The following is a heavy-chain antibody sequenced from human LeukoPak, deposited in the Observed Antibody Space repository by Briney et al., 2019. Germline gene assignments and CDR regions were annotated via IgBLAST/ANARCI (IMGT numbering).Heavy chain of an antibody. Sequence: ASVKVSCKASGYTFTSYYMHWVRQAPGQGLEWMGIINPSGGSTSYAQKFQGRVTMTRDMSTSTVYMELSSLRSEDTAVYYCARDRRLGVGHLVDNWFDPWGQGTLVTVSS. CDR2: INPSGGST. CDR3: ARDRRLGVGHLVDNWFDP. D-gene: IGHD6-6*01. CDR1: GYTFTSYY. V-gene: IGHV1-46*01. J-gene: IGHJ5*02.